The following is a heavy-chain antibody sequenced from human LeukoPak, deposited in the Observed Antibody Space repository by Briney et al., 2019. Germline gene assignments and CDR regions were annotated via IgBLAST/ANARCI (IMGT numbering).Heavy chain of an antibody. CDR3: ARGRMVRGVIFDY. Sequence: ASVKVSCKASGYTFTSYDINWVRQATGQGLEWMGWMSPNSGNTGYAQKFQGRVTMTRNTSISTAYMELSSLRSEDTAVYYCARGRMVRGVIFDYWGQGTLVTVSS. D-gene: IGHD3-10*01. CDR2: MSPNSGNT. J-gene: IGHJ4*02. CDR1: GYTFTSYD. V-gene: IGHV1-8*01.